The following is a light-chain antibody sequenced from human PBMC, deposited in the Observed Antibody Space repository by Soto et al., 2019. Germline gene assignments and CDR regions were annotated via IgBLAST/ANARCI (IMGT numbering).Light chain of an antibody. CDR3: AAWDDSLNAVV. J-gene: IGLJ2*01. Sequence: QSVLTQPPSASGTPGQRVTISCSGSSSNIGSNSVNWYQQLAGTAPKLLMYSSNQRPSGVPDRFSGSKSGTSASLAISGLHSEDEADYYCAAWDDSLNAVVFGGGTKLTVL. V-gene: IGLV1-44*01. CDR2: SSN. CDR1: SSNIGSNS.